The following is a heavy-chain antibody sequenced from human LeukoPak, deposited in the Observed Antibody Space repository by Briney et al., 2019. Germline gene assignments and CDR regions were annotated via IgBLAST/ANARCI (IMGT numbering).Heavy chain of an antibody. CDR3: ARLGGSGSYYKVDYYYYMDV. D-gene: IGHD3-10*01. V-gene: IGHV1-2*06. Sequence: GASVEVSCKASGYTFTGYYMHWVRQAPGQGLEWMGRINPNSGGTNYAQKFQGRVTMTRDTSISTAYMELSRLRSDDTAVYYCARLGGSGSYYKVDYYYYMDVWGKGTTVTVSS. CDR1: GYTFTGYY. J-gene: IGHJ6*03. CDR2: INPNSGGT.